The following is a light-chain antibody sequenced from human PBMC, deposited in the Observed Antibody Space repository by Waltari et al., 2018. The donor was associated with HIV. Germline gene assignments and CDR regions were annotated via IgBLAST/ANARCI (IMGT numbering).Light chain of an antibody. J-gene: IGKJ5*01. Sequence: VMTQTPLSLSVSPGQPASISCRSGQSLLSSDGKTYFYWLVQKPGQPPNFLISEVSKRFSGVSDRFSGSGSGTDFTLKISRVEADDVGNYYCMQTLQVPITFGQGTRLEVK. CDR3: MQTLQVPIT. V-gene: IGKV2D-29*01. CDR1: QSLLSSDGKTY. CDR2: EVS.